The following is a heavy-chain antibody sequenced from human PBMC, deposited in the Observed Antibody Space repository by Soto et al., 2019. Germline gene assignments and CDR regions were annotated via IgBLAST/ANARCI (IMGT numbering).Heavy chain of an antibody. Sequence: EVQLVESGGGLVKPGGSLRLSCAASGFTFSSYSMNWVRQAPGKGLEWVSSISSSSSYIYYADSVKGRCTISRDNAKNSLYLQMNSLRAEDTAVYYCARVDKDGYYPFDYWGQGTLVTVSS. CDR3: ARVDKDGYYPFDY. CDR1: GFTFSSYS. V-gene: IGHV3-21*01. D-gene: IGHD1-26*01. CDR2: ISSSSSYI. J-gene: IGHJ4*02.